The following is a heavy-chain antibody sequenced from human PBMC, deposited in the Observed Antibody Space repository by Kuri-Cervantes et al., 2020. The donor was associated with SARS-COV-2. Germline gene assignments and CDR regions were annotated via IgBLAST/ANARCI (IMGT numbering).Heavy chain of an antibody. D-gene: IGHD1-1*01. V-gene: IGHV3-23*01. J-gene: IGHJ4*02. CDR2: IYGSGERT. CDR3: AKDGYNWGDYFDY. Sequence: GESLKISCTASGFDFKIYAMSWVRQAPRKGLEWVSSIYGSGERTYYADSVKGRFTVSRDNLRNTLYLEMNSLRAEDTALYFCAKDGYNWGDYFDYWGQGTLVTVSS. CDR1: GFDFKIYA.